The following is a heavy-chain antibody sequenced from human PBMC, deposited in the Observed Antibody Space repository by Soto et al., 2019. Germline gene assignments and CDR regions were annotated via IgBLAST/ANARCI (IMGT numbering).Heavy chain of an antibody. CDR3: TTDPQFGLDAFDI. V-gene: IGHV3-15*01. CDR2: IKSKTDGGTT. D-gene: IGHD3-9*01. Sequence: GGSLRLSCAASGFTFSNAWMSWVRQAPGKGLEWVGRIKSKTDGGTTDYAAPVKGRFTISRDDSKNTLYLQMNSLKTEDTAVYYCTTDPQFGLDAFDIWGQGTMVTVSS. CDR1: GFTFSNAW. J-gene: IGHJ3*02.